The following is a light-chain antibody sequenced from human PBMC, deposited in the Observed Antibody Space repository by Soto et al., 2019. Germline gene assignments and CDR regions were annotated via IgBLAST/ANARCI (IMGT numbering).Light chain of an antibody. J-gene: IGKJ1*01. CDR2: GAS. Sequence: EIVLTQSPVTLSLSPGERATLSCRASQSVSSSYLAWYQQKPGQAPRLLFYGASSRATGIPDRFSGSGSGTDFTLTISRLEPEDFAVYYCQQYNNWPQWTFGQGTKVDIK. V-gene: IGKV3-20*01. CDR3: QQYNNWPQWT. CDR1: QSVSSSY.